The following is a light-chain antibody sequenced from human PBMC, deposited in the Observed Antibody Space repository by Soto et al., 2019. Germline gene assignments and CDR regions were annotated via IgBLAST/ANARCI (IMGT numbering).Light chain of an antibody. J-gene: IGKJ1*01. Sequence: EIVLTQSPGTLSLSPGERATLSCRASQSVSSSYLAWYQQKPGQAPRLLIYGVSTRAIGIPDRFSGSGSGTDFTLTISRLEPEDFAVYYCQQYGSSTETFGQGTKVEIK. CDR2: GVS. CDR1: QSVSSSY. V-gene: IGKV3-20*01. CDR3: QQYGSSTET.